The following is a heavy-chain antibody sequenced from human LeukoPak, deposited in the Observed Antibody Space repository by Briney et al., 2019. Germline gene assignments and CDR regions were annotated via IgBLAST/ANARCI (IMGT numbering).Heavy chain of an antibody. Sequence: ASVKVSCKASGYTFTSYYMHWVRQAPGQGLEWMGIINPSGGSTSYAQKFQGRVTITTDESTSTAYMELSSLRSEDTAVYYCARSPLGASSGLNWFDPWGQGTLVTVSS. J-gene: IGHJ5*02. V-gene: IGHV1-46*01. D-gene: IGHD3-22*01. CDR2: INPSGGST. CDR3: ARSPLGASSGLNWFDP. CDR1: GYTFTSYY.